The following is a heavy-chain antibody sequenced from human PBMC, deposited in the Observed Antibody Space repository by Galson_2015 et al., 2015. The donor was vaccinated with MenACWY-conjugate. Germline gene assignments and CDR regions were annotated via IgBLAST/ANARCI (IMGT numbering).Heavy chain of an antibody. CDR3: ARGVNLASMAGY. D-gene: IGHD3-3*02. Sequence: LSLTCTVSGGSINSYYWSWIRQPLGKGLEWIGYMYYSGSANYNPSLKSRVTISVDTSKNQFSLTMTSVTAAYTAVYYCARGVNLASMAGYWGQGTLVTVSS. CDR1: GGSINSYY. J-gene: IGHJ4*02. V-gene: IGHV4-59*01. CDR2: MYYSGSA.